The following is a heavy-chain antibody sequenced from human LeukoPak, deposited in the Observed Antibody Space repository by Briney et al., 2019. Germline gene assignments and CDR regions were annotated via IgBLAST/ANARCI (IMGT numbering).Heavy chain of an antibody. CDR1: GFTFSSYT. CDR3: ARVGYCSSSSCYDPYYFDY. Sequence: GGSLRLSCAASGFTFSSYTMNWVRQAPGKGLEWVSSISTSSSYIFYADSVKGRFTISRDNAKNSLYLQMNSLRAEDTAVYYCARVGYCSSSSCYDPYYFDYWGQGTLVTVSS. CDR2: ISTSSSYI. J-gene: IGHJ4*02. V-gene: IGHV3-21*01. D-gene: IGHD2-2*01.